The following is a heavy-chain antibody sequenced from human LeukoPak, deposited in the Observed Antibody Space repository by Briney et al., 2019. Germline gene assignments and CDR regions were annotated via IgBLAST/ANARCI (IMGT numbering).Heavy chain of an antibody. Sequence: MSGGSLRLSCAASGFTFSDYYMSWIRQAPGKGLEWVSYISSSGSTIYYADSVKGRFTISRDNAKNSLYLQMNSLRAEDTAVYYCARGTYFSASGSSNWFDPWGQGTLVIVSS. V-gene: IGHV3-11*01. J-gene: IGHJ5*02. CDR1: GFTFSDYY. CDR2: ISSSGSTI. D-gene: IGHD3-10*01. CDR3: ARGTYFSASGSSNWFDP.